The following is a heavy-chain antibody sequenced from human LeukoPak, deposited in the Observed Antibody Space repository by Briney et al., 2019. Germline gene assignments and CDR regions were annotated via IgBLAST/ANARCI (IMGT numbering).Heavy chain of an antibody. V-gene: IGHV4-4*08. J-gene: IGHJ4*02. CDR2: ISTSGST. D-gene: IGHD3-3*01. Sequence: SQTLSLTCTVSGGSISSYYWSWSPDPPGEGLEWIGYISTSGSTNHTPYIQGPVTISVATSKIQFSLKLGSVADADMDVYYWARHLGYDFWSGYTGAFDYWGQGTLVTVSS. CDR3: ARHLGYDFWSGYTGAFDY. CDR1: GGSISSYY.